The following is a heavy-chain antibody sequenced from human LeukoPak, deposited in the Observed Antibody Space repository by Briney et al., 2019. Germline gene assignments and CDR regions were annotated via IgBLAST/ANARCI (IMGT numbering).Heavy chain of an antibody. CDR3: ARAPNFFDSSGYNPPAYYYYGMDV. CDR1: GFTFSTYT. Sequence: GGSLRLSCAASGFTFSTYTMYWVRHLPGKRLEWVSIIGNNGGGIHYADSVKGRFTISRDNFKNALYLQMNSLRVEDTAVYYCARAPNFFDSSGYNPPAYYYYGMDVWGQGTTVTVSS. CDR2: IGNNGGGI. J-gene: IGHJ6*02. V-gene: IGHV3-23*01. D-gene: IGHD3-22*01.